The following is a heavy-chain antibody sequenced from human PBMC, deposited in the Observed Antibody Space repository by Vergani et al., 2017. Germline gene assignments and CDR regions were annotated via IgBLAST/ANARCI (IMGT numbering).Heavy chain of an antibody. CDR2: INHSGST. D-gene: IGHD1-26*01. V-gene: IGHV4-34*01. Sequence: QVQLQQWGAGLLKPSETLSLTCAVYGGSFSGYYWSWIRPPPGKGLEWIWEINHSGSTNYNPSLKSRVTISVDTSKNQFSLKLSSVTAADTAVYYCARDRVGANFPSWVDPWGQGTLVTVSS. CDR3: ARDRVGANFPSWVDP. CDR1: GGSFSGYY. J-gene: IGHJ5*02.